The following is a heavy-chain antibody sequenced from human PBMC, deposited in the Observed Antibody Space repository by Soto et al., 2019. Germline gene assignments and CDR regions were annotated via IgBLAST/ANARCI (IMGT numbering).Heavy chain of an antibody. J-gene: IGHJ4*02. D-gene: IGHD3-16*02. Sequence: GGSLRLSCAASGFTFSSYGMHWVRQAPGKGLEWVAVIWYDGSNKYYADSVKGRFTISRDNSKNTLYLQMNSLRAEDTAVYYCAREEGSYRSDLDDWGQGTLVNLST. CDR2: IWYDGSNK. CDR1: GFTFSSYG. V-gene: IGHV3-33*01. CDR3: AREEGSYRSDLDD.